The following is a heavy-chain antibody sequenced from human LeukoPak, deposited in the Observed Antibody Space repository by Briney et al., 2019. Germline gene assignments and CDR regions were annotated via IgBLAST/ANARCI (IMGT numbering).Heavy chain of an antibody. CDR2: ISGTGGTT. J-gene: IGHJ5*02. Sequence: GGSLRLSCAASGFTSSTYAMSWVRQAPGKGLEWVSGISGTGGTTYYADSVKGRFTISRDNSKNTLYLQMNSLRAEDTAVYYCAKSTTVKNWFDPWGQGTLVTVSS. V-gene: IGHV3-23*01. CDR1: GFTSSTYA. CDR3: AKSTTVKNWFDP. D-gene: IGHD4-11*01.